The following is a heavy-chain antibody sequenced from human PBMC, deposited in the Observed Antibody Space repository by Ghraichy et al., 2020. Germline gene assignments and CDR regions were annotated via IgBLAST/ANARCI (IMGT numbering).Heavy chain of an antibody. CDR3: ARAPYDDDGFYDDGFDV. J-gene: IGHJ3*01. D-gene: IGHD3-22*01. Sequence: SETLSLTCAVSGGSISSGSFSWSWIRQPPGKGLEWIGYIYQSGATYYNPSLKSRVTISLDDSRNQFSLNLRSVTVADTAVYYCARAPYDDDGFYDDGFDVWGQGIMFTVSS. CDR1: GGSISSGSFS. CDR2: IYQSGAT. V-gene: IGHV4-30-2*01.